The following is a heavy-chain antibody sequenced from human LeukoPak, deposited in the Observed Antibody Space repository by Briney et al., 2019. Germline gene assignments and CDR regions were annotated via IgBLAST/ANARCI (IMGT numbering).Heavy chain of an antibody. D-gene: IGHD2-2*01. V-gene: IGHV3-48*03. J-gene: IGHJ4*02. CDR3: AREDTDIVVVPAANHFDY. Sequence: PGGSLRLSCAASGFTFNSYEMNWVRQAPGKGLEGVSYISSSGGTTYYADSMKGRFTISRDNAKNSLYLQMNRLKAEDTAVYYCAREDTDIVVVPAANHFDYWGQGTLVTVSS. CDR1: GFTFNSYE. CDR2: ISSSGGTT.